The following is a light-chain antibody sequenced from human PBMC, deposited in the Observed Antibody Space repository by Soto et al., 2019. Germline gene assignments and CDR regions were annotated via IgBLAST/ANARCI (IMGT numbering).Light chain of an antibody. CDR1: QDINSY. Sequence: DIRLTQSPSFLSGSVGDRVTITCRASQDINSYLAWYQQKPGKAPKLLIYAASTLVSAVPSRFSGGGSGTDFTLTISSLQPEDVATYYCQQLHIYPRTFGQGTKVEF. V-gene: IGKV1-9*01. CDR3: QQLHIYPRT. CDR2: AAS. J-gene: IGKJ1*01.